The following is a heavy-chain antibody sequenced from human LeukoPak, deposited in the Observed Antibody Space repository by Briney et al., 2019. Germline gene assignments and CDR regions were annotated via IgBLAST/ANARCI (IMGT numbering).Heavy chain of an antibody. CDR2: IYHSGST. V-gene: IGHV4-4*02. Sequence: PSGTLSLTCAASGGSISSSNWWSWVRQPPGKGLEWIGEIYHSGSTNYNPSLKSRVTISVDKSKNQFSLKLSSVTAADTAVYYCAATIQLWLNGWFDPWGQGTLVTVSS. CDR1: GGSISSSNW. J-gene: IGHJ5*02. CDR3: AATIQLWLNGWFDP. D-gene: IGHD5-18*01.